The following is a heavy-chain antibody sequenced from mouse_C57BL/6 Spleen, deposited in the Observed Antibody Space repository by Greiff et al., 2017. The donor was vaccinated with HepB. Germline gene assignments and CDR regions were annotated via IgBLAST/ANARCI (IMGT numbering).Heavy chain of an antibody. CDR2: IDPEDGET. J-gene: IGHJ3*01. D-gene: IGHD2-5*01. Sequence: VHVKQSGAELVKPGASVKLSCTASGFNIKDYYMHWVKQRTEQGLEWIGRIDPEDGETKYAPKFQGKATITADTSSNTAYLQLSSLTSEDTAVYYCARSRNSNQISWFAYWGQGTLVTVSA. V-gene: IGHV14-2*01. CDR3: ARSRNSNQISWFAY. CDR1: GFNIKDYY.